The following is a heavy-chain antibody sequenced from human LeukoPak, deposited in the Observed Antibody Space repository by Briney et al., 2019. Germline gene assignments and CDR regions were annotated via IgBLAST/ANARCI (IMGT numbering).Heavy chain of an antibody. V-gene: IGHV1-69*05. D-gene: IGHD3-3*02. CDR1: GGTFSSYA. Sequence: SVKVSCKASGGTFSSYAISWVRQAPGQGLEWMGGIIPIFGTANYAQKFQGRVTITTDESTSTAYMELSSLRSEDTAVYYCESSVFGVSLPDYWGQGTLVTVSS. J-gene: IGHJ4*02. CDR2: IIPIFGTA. CDR3: ESSVFGVSLPDY.